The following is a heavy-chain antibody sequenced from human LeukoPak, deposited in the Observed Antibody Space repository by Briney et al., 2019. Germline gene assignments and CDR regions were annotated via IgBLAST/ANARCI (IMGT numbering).Heavy chain of an antibody. J-gene: IGHJ4*02. Sequence: ASMKVSCKASGYTFTGYYMHWVRQAPGQGREWMGWINPNSGGTNYAQKFQGRVTMTRDTSITTAYMELSGLRCDVTAVYYCARSQTLDYWGQGTLVTVSS. CDR1: GYTFTGYY. V-gene: IGHV1-2*02. CDR2: INPNSGGT. D-gene: IGHD4-23*01. CDR3: ARSQTLDY.